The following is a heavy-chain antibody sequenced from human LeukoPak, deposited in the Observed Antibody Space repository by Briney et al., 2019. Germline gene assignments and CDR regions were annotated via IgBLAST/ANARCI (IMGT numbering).Heavy chain of an antibody. D-gene: IGHD6-13*01. V-gene: IGHV3-21*01. CDR1: GFTFSSYS. CDR2: ISSSSSYI. J-gene: IGHJ4*02. CDR3: ARGKIVLAAAGPPDH. Sequence: GGSLRLSCAASGFTFSSYSMNWVRQAPGKGLEWVSSISSSSSYIYYADSVKGRFTISRDNAKNSLYLQMNSLRAEDTAVYYCARGKIVLAAAGPPDHWGQGTLVTVSS.